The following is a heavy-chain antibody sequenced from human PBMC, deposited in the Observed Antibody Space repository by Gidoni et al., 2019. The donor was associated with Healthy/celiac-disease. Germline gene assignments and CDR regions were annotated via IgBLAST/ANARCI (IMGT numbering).Heavy chain of an antibody. D-gene: IGHD5-18*01. J-gene: IGHJ6*02. CDR2: IGYDGSNK. CDR3: ARGDTAMVNYYYYYGMDV. CDR1: GFTFSSSG. Sequence: QVQLVESGGGVVQPGRSLRLSCAASGFTFSSSGRHWVRQAPGKGLEWVAVIGYDGSNKDYADSVKGRFTISRDNSKNTLYLQMNSLRAEDTAVYYCARGDTAMVNYYYYYGMDVWGQGTTVTVSS. V-gene: IGHV3-33*01.